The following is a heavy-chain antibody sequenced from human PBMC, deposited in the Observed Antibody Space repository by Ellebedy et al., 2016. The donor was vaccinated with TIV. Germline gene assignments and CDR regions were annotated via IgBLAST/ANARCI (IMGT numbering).Heavy chain of an antibody. CDR1: GYIVTNHA. J-gene: IGHJ5*02. V-gene: IGHV1-3*01. Sequence: ASVKVSCKASGYIVTNHAVHWVRQAPGQSFEWMGWINPANGETRYSQKFLGRVTITSDTSATTVYMELSSLTSKDTAVYFCARDKPGGDNWFDPWGQGTLVTVSS. CDR2: INPANGET. D-gene: IGHD3-16*01. CDR3: ARDKPGGDNWFDP.